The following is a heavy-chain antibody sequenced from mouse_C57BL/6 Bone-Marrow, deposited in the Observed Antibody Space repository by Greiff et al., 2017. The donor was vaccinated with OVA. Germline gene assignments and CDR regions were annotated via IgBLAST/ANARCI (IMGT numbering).Heavy chain of an antibody. CDR1: EYEFPSHD. J-gene: IGHJ4*01. D-gene: IGHD2-12*01. CDR2: INSDGGST. CDR3: ARPPAYYTGYYAMDY. Sequence: EVNLVESGGGLVQPGESLKLSCESNEYEFPSHDMSWVRKTPEKRLELVAAINSDGGSTYYPDTMERRFIISRDNTKKTLYLQMSSLRSEDTALYYCARPPAYYTGYYAMDYWGQGTSVTVSS. V-gene: IGHV5-2*01.